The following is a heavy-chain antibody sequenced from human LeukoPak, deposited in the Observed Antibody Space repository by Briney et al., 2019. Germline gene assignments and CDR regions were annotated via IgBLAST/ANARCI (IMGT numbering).Heavy chain of an antibody. D-gene: IGHD4-17*01. J-gene: IGHJ4*02. CDR1: GVSISGYY. Sequence: SETLSLTCTVPGVSISGYYWSWIRQPPGKGLEWIGYIFYTGSTDYNPSLKSRVTISVDTSKNHFSLKLSSVTAADSAVYYCARESDGDYFDYWGQGTLVTVSS. CDR2: IFYTGST. V-gene: IGHV4-59*01. CDR3: ARESDGDYFDY.